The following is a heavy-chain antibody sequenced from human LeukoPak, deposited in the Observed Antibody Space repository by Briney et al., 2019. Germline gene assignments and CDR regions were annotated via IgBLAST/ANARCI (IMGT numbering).Heavy chain of an antibody. Sequence: GGSLRLSCAVSGFTFSSYAMSWVRQAPGKGLEWVSAITDSGDGTYYVDSVKGRFTISRDDSKNTLYLQMNSLRAEDTAVYYCAKDSPVATRWGQGTLVTVSS. V-gene: IGHV3-23*01. CDR1: GFTFSSYA. CDR2: ITDSGDGT. CDR3: AKDSPVATR. D-gene: IGHD2-15*01. J-gene: IGHJ4*02.